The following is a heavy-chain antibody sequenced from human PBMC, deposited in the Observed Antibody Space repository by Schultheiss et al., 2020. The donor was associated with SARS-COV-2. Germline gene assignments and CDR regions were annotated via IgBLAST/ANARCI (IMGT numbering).Heavy chain of an antibody. Sequence: SETLSLTCAVFGGSISSDNWWSWVRQPPGKGLEWIGEIYHSGSTNYNPSLKSRVTISVDKSKNQFSLKLSSVTAADTAVYYCARDGYSYGPYGMDVWGQGTTVTVSS. CDR1: GGSISSDNW. V-gene: IGHV4-4*02. CDR2: IYHSGST. CDR3: ARDGYSYGPYGMDV. D-gene: IGHD5-18*01. J-gene: IGHJ6*02.